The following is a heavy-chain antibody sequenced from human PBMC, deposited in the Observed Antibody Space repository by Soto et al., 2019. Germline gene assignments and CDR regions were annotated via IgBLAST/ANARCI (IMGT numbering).Heavy chain of an antibody. J-gene: IGHJ6*02. D-gene: IGHD5-18*01. Sequence: ASVKVSCKASGGTFSSYAISWVRQAPGQGLEWMGGTIPIFGTANYAQKFQGRVTITADESTSTAYMELSSLRSEDTAVYYCARGYSYGYEYYGMDVWGQGTTVTVSS. CDR2: TIPIFGTA. V-gene: IGHV1-69*13. CDR3: ARGYSYGYEYYGMDV. CDR1: GGTFSSYA.